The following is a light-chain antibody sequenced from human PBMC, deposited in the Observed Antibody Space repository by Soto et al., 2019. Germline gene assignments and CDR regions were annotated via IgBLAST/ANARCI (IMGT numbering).Light chain of an antibody. J-gene: IGKJ1*01. Sequence: EIVLTQSQGTLSLSPGERATLSCRASQSVRSSFLAWYQQKPVKAPRLLIYGASTRATGIPDRFSGSGSGTDFAHTTSRLEPGHFSVYYCQPYDSSPPTFGEGTKVDIK. V-gene: IGKV3-20*01. CDR3: QPYDSSPPT. CDR2: GAS. CDR1: QSVRSSF.